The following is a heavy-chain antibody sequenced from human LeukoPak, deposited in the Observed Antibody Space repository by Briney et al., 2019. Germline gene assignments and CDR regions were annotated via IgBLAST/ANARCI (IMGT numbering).Heavy chain of an antibody. CDR1: GGSISSYY. CDR2: IYYSGST. D-gene: IGHD4-23*01. J-gene: IGHJ4*02. V-gene: IGHV4-59*08. Sequence: SETLSLTCTVSGGSISSYYWSWTRQPPGKGLEWIGYIYYSGSTNYNPSLKSRVTISVDTSKNQFSLKLSSVTAADTAVYYCASSLVVTSGFDYWGQGTLVTVSS. CDR3: ASSLVVTSGFDY.